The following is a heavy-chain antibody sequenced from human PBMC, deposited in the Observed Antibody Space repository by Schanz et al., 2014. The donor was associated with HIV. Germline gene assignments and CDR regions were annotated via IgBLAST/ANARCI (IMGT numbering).Heavy chain of an antibody. CDR2: IDSDGESK. D-gene: IGHD5-18*01. V-gene: IGHV3-48*04. CDR1: GFTFNNYG. Sequence: EVQLVESGGGLVQPGRSLRLSCAGSGFTFNNYGVNWVRQAPGKGLEWVSSIDSDGESKFYTDSVEGRFTVSRDNAKNSLFLQMNSLRVEDTAVYYCASGRFDTVIWWGDAFLIWGRGTMVTVSS. J-gene: IGHJ3*02. CDR3: ASGRFDTVIWWGDAFLI.